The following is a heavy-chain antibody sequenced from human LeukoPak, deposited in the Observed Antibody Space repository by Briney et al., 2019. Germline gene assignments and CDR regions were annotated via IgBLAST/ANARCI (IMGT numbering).Heavy chain of an antibody. D-gene: IGHD3-3*01. V-gene: IGHV3-11*06. CDR1: GFSFSDNY. Sequence: GGSLRLSCAASGFSFSDNYMSWVRQAPGKGLEWISYISGNSGYTKYADSVKGRFTIYRDNARKSLYLQMNSLRAEDTAVYYCARDPYDLGCADYWGQGTLVTVSS. CDR3: ARDPYDLGCADY. CDR2: ISGNSGYT. J-gene: IGHJ4*02.